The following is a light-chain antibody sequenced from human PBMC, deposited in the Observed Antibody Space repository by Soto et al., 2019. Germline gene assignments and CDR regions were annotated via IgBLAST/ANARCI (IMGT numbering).Light chain of an antibody. V-gene: IGKV3-11*01. J-gene: IGKJ1*01. Sequence: EIVLTQSPGTLSLSPGERSTLSSRASQSFSSNLAWYQQKPGQAPRLLIYDASNRATGIPARFSGSGSGTDFTLTISSLEPEDFAVYYCQQRSNWPPTWTFGQGTTGDIK. CDR1: QSFSSN. CDR2: DAS. CDR3: QQRSNWPPTWT.